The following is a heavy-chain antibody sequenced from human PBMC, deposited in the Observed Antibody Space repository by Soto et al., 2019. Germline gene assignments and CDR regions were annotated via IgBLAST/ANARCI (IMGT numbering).Heavy chain of an antibody. V-gene: IGHV3-23*01. CDR2: ITGSTGST. CDR1: GFTFSNFA. CDR3: VKDTSSSPYYMDV. D-gene: IGHD2-2*01. J-gene: IGHJ6*03. Sequence: EVQVLESGGGSVQPGGSLRLSCAASGFTFSNFAMGWVRHAPGKGLEWVSEITGSTGSTYYADSVSGRFFISRDNSKNTLHLQMNRLRVEDTAVYYCVKDTSSSPYYMDVWGKGTTVTVSS.